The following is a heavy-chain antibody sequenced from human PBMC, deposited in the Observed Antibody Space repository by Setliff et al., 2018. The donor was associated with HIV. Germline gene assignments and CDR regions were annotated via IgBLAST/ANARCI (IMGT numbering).Heavy chain of an antibody. J-gene: IGHJ4*02. D-gene: IGHD3-10*01. CDR1: GGSFSGYY. Sequence: PSETLSLTCAVYGGSFSGYYWNWIRQPPGKGLEWIGEINHSGSTNYNPSLKSRVTISVDTSKNQLSLKLSSVTAADTAVYYCARPHPMGSGSPWDYWGQGTLVTVSS. CDR2: INHSGST. CDR3: ARPHPMGSGSPWDY. V-gene: IGHV4-34*01.